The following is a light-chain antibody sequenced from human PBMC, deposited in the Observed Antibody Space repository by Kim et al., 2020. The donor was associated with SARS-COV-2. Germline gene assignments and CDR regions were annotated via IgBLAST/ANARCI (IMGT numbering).Light chain of an antibody. J-gene: IGKJ2*01. V-gene: IGKV3-15*01. Sequence: EIVMTQSPATLSVSPGERATLSCRASQSISSNLAWYQQKPGQAPRLLIYGASTRATDIPVRFSGSGSGTEFTLTISSLQSEDFVVYYCQPYHNMQTFGQGTKLEI. CDR3: QPYHNMQT. CDR1: QSISSN. CDR2: GAS.